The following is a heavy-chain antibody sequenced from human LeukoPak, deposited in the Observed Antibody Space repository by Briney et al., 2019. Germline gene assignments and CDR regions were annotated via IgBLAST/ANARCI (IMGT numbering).Heavy chain of an antibody. J-gene: IGHJ4*02. Sequence: PGGSLRLSCAASGFTFDDYAMHWVRQAPGKGLEWVSGISWNSGSIGYADSVKGRFTISRDNAKNSLYLQMNSLRAEDMAVYYCARFAVHRRITVAGQFGLDYWGQGTLVSLPS. CDR2: ISWNSGSI. CDR3: ARFAVHRRITVAGQFGLDY. V-gene: IGHV3-9*03. D-gene: IGHD6-19*01. CDR1: GFTFDDYA.